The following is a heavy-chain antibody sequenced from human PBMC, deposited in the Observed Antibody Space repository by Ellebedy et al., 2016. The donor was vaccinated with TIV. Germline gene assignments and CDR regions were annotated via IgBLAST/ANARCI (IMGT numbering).Heavy chain of an antibody. CDR3: ARKGATTSDY. V-gene: IGHV3-7*03. Sequence: PGGSLRLSCAASGFAFNYYWMSWVRQAPGKGLEWVANIHQDGSEKYYVDSVKGRFTISRDNAKNSLYLQMNSLRAEDTAVYYCARKGATTSDYWGQGTLVTVSS. CDR1: GFAFNYYW. J-gene: IGHJ4*02. D-gene: IGHD1-26*01. CDR2: IHQDGSEK.